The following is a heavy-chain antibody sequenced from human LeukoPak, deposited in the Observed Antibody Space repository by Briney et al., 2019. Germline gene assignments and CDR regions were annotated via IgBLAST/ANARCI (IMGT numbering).Heavy chain of an antibody. D-gene: IGHD5-18*01. CDR1: GGSISSYY. Sequence: SETLSLTCTVSGGSISSYYWSWIRQPPGKGLEWIGYIYYSGSTNYNPSLKSRVTISVDTSKNQFSLKLSSVTAADTAVYYCARERWIHPYFDYWGQGTLVTVSS. CDR2: IYYSGST. J-gene: IGHJ4*02. V-gene: IGHV4-59*01. CDR3: ARERWIHPYFDY.